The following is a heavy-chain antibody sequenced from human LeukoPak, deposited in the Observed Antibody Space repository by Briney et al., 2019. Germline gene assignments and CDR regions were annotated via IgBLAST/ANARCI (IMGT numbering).Heavy chain of an antibody. Sequence: ASVKVSCKASGYTFTSYDINWVRQATGQGLEWMGWMNPNSGNTGYAQKFQGRVTMTRNTSISTAYMELSSLRSEDTAVYYCARRSGAAYGDYVLLDYWGQGTLVTVSS. CDR1: GYTFTSYD. J-gene: IGHJ4*02. CDR3: ARRSGAAYGDYVLLDY. D-gene: IGHD4-17*01. CDR2: MNPNSGNT. V-gene: IGHV1-8*01.